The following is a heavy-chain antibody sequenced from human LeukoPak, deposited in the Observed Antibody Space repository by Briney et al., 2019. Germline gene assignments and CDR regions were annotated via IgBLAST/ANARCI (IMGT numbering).Heavy chain of an antibody. CDR2: ISTSSAVM. J-gene: IGHJ5*01. CDR1: GFTFSSYR. CDR3: ARDVGYCSGGSCYRWFAS. Sequence: GGSLRLSCAASGFTFSSYRISWVRQAPGKGLEWVSYISTSSAVMYYADSVKGRFTISRDDARNSVSLQMNSLRADDTAVYYCARDVGYCSGGSCYRWFASWGQGTLVIVSS. V-gene: IGHV3-48*01. D-gene: IGHD2-15*01.